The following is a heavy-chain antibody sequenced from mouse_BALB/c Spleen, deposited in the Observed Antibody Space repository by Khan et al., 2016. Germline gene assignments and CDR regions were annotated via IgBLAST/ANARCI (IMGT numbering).Heavy chain of an antibody. CDR1: GYTFSSYW. CDR3: ARENYRAWFAY. J-gene: IGHJ3*01. D-gene: IGHD2-14*01. CDR2: ILPGSGST. Sequence: QVQLQQSGAELMKPGASVKISCKATGYTFSSYWIEWVKQRPGHGLEWIGEILPGSGSTNYNEKFKGKATFTADTSSNTAYMPLSSLTSEDSAVYYCARENYRAWFAYWGQGTLVTVSA. V-gene: IGHV1-9*01.